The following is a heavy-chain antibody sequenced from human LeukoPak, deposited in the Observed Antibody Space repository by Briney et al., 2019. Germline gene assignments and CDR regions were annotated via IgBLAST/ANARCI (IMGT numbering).Heavy chain of an antibody. CDR1: GYTFTSYG. D-gene: IGHD5-12*01. CDR3: ARVGNSGYDNDY. J-gene: IGHJ4*02. Sequence: GASVKVSCKASGYTFTSYGISWVRQAPGQGLECMAWINPYKGNTNYAQNLQGRVTLATDTSTSTAYMELRSLRSDDTAVYYCARVGNSGYDNDYWGQGTLVTVSS. CDR2: INPYKGNT. V-gene: IGHV1-18*01.